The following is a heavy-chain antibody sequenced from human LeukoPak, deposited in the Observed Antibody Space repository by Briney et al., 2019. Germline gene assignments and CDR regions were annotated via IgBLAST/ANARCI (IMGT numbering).Heavy chain of an antibody. CDR1: GFTVSSNY. J-gene: IGHJ6*02. CDR2: IYSGGST. Sequence: GGSLRLSCAASGFTVSSNYMSWVRQAPGKGLEWVSVIYSGGSTYYADSVKGRFTISRDNSKYTLYLQMNSLRAEDTAVYYCARDRVVVVPAAMDYYYYGMDVWGQGTTVTVSS. CDR3: ARDRVVVVPAAMDYYYYGMDV. D-gene: IGHD2-2*01. V-gene: IGHV3-53*01.